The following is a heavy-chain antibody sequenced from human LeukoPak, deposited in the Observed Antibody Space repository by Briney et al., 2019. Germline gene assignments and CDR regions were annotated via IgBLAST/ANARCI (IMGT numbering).Heavy chain of an antibody. J-gene: IGHJ4*02. V-gene: IGHV3-23*01. Sequence: GGSLRLSCAAPGFTFSTYTMSWVRQAPGKGLEWVSAISNSGGYTDYADSVKGRFTISRDNSKNTLYLQMKSLRAEDTAVYYCARGWGCGGDCYTYFDSWGRGTLVSVSS. D-gene: IGHD2-21*02. CDR3: ARGWGCGGDCYTYFDS. CDR2: ISNSGGYT. CDR1: GFTFSTYT.